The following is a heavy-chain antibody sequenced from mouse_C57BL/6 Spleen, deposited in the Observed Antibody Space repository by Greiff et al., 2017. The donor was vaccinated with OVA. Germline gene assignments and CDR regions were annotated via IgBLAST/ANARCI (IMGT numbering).Heavy chain of an antibody. CDR3: ARGPTAQVKAMDY. D-gene: IGHD3-2*02. Sequence: QVQLQQPGAELVKPGASVKLSCKASGYTFTSYWMHWVKQRPGQGLEWIGMIHPNSGSTNYNEKFKSKATLTVDKSSSTAYMQLSSLTSEDSAVYYCARGPTAQVKAMDYWGQGTSVTVSS. CDR1: GYTFTSYW. J-gene: IGHJ4*01. V-gene: IGHV1-64*01. CDR2: IHPNSGST.